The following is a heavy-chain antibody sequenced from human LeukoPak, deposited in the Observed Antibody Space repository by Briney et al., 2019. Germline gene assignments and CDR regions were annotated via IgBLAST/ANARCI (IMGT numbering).Heavy chain of an antibody. CDR2: IYPGDSDT. V-gene: IGHV5-51*01. D-gene: IGHD2-2*01. J-gene: IGHJ4*02. CDR1: GYSFTSYW. Sequence: GESLKISCKGSGYSFTSYWIGWVRQMPGKGLEWMGIIYPGDSDTRYSPSFQGQVTISADKSISTAYLKWSSLKASDTAMYYCARLRPQKYCSSTSCQSYYFDYWGQGTLVTVSS. CDR3: ARLRPQKYCSSTSCQSYYFDY.